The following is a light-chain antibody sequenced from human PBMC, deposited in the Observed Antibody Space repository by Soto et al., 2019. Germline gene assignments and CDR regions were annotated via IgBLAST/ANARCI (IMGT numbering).Light chain of an antibody. V-gene: IGKV1-33*01. CDR3: PQSDNLPPT. Sequence: DIQMTQSPSSLSASVGDRVTITCQASQDVSASLNWYQQKPGRAPKLLIYDASNLETGVPSRFRGSGSGPAFTFTISSLQAEDIATYSCPQSDNLPPTFGGGTKVQI. J-gene: IGKJ4*01. CDR1: QDVSAS. CDR2: DAS.